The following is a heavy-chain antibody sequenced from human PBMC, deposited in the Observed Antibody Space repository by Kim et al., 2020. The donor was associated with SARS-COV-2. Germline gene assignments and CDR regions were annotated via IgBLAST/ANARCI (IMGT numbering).Heavy chain of an antibody. CDR2: INQDGSEK. CDR1: GFTFSRYW. J-gene: IGHJ4*02. Sequence: GGSLRLSCAASGFTFSRYWMSWVRQAPGKGLEWVAYINQDGSEKYYVDSVKGRFTISRDNARNSLYLQMNSLRAEDTAVYYCARDLGQQLTYPHFDSWGQGTLVTVSS. V-gene: IGHV3-7*01. D-gene: IGHD6-13*01. CDR3: ARDLGQQLTYPHFDS.